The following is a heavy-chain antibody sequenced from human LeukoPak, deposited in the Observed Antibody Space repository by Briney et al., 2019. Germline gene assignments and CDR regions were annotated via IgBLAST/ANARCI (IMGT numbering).Heavy chain of an antibody. D-gene: IGHD2-15*01. Sequence: GGSLRLSCAASGFTFSSYALTWVRQAPGKGLEWVSIISGSGSIAYYTDSVQGRFTISRDNSKSTLYLQMDSLGAEDTAVYYCAKRYCSGGSCYSFDSWGQGTLITVSS. CDR2: ISGSGSIA. CDR3: AKRYCSGGSCYSFDS. CDR1: GFTFSSYA. V-gene: IGHV3-23*01. J-gene: IGHJ4*02.